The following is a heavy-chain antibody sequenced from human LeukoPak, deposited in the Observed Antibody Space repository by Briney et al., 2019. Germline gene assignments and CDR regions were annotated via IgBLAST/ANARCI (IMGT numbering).Heavy chain of an antibody. CDR1: GYTSTSYD. J-gene: IGHJ4*02. CDR3: ARHHGDFWSGYYNY. CDR2: MNPNSGNT. D-gene: IGHD3-3*01. Sequence: ASVKVSCKASGYTSTSYDINWVRQATGQGLEWMGWMNPNSGNTGYAQKFQGRVTMTRNTSISTAYMELSSLRSEDTAVYYCARHHGDFWSGYYNYWGQGTLVTVSS. V-gene: IGHV1-8*01.